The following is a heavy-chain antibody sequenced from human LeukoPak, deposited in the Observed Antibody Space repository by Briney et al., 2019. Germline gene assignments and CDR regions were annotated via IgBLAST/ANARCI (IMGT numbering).Heavy chain of an antibody. CDR3: AKDSSAWYFYFDS. CDR1: GFSFNSYA. V-gene: IGHV3-23*01. J-gene: IGHJ4*01. Sequence: GGSLRLSCAGSGFSFNSYALHWVRQAPGKGLEWVSGISGLGDKQYYADSVKGRFTISRDNSKNTVYLDMNSLRVEETGIYYCAKDSSAWYFYFDSWGQGTPVTVS. CDR2: ISGLGDKQ. D-gene: IGHD6-13*01.